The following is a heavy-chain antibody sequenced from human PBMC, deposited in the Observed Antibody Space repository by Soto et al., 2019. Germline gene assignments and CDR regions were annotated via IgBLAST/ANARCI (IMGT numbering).Heavy chain of an antibody. CDR1: GGSISSGGYS. J-gene: IGHJ5*02. Sequence: PSETLSLTCAVSGGSISSGGYSWSWIRQPPGKGLEWIGYINHSGSTNYNPSLKSRVTISVDTPKNQFSLKLSSVTAADTAVYYCARDHRGVKLNWFDPWGQGTLVTVSS. CDR2: INHSGST. V-gene: IGHV4-30-2*01. CDR3: ARDHRGVKLNWFDP. D-gene: IGHD3-10*01.